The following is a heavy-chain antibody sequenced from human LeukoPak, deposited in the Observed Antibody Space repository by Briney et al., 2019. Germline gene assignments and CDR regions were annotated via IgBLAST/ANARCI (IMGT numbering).Heavy chain of an antibody. Sequence: GESLKISCKASGYNFRSYWIAWVRQMPGIGLEWMGIIYPGDSDITYSPSFQGQVTISADKSINTAYLQWSSLKASDTAMYYCARRDSNGYNYFDYWGQGTLVTVSS. J-gene: IGHJ4*02. CDR2: IYPGDSDI. CDR3: ARRDSNGYNYFDY. CDR1: GYNFRSYW. V-gene: IGHV5-51*01. D-gene: IGHD3-22*01.